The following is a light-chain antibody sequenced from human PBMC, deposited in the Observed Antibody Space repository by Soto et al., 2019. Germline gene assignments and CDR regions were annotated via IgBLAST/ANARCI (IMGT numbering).Light chain of an antibody. Sequence: DIVLTQFPDSLAVSLGERATINCKSSQSVLSSSNNKKYLSWYQQKPGQPPKLLISWASTRESGVPDRISGSGSGTDFDLTISSLQAEDVAVYYCQQYYTSPHTFGERTKVEIK. CDR1: QSVLSSSNNKKY. J-gene: IGKJ4*01. CDR3: QQYYTSPHT. CDR2: WAS. V-gene: IGKV4-1*01.